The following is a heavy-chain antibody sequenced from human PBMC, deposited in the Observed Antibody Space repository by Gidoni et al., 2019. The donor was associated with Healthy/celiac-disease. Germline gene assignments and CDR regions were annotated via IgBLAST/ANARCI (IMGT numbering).Heavy chain of an antibody. Sequence: QIPLKESGPTLVKPTQTLTLTCTFSGFSLSTSGVGVGWIRQPPGKALEWLALIYWSDDKRYSPSLKSRLTITKDTSKNQVVLTMTNMDPVDTATYYCAHYSKDIVVVVAATGWFDPWGQGTLVTVSS. CDR2: IYWSDDK. CDR3: AHYSKDIVVVVAATGWFDP. D-gene: IGHD2-15*01. CDR1: GFSLSTSGVG. J-gene: IGHJ5*02. V-gene: IGHV2-5*01.